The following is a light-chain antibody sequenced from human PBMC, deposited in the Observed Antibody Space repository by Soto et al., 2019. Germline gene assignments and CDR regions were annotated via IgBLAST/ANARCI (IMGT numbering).Light chain of an antibody. J-gene: IGKJ2*01. CDR2: GVS. CDR1: QSVSTL. Sequence: DIQMTQSPSTLSESVGDRVTITCRASQSVSTLLAWYQQKAGKAPNLLIYGVSNLESGVPSRFSGSGSGTEFTLTIRSLQPDDFATYYCQEYTSFWYTFGQGTRLDLK. CDR3: QEYTSFWYT. V-gene: IGKV1-5*01.